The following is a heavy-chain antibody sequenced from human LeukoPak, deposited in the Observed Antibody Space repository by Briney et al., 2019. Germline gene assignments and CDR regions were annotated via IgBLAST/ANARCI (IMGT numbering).Heavy chain of an antibody. CDR1: GFTFSSYW. CDR2: IIQDGSEK. V-gene: IGHV3-7*01. CDR3: ARGLYSSSPQY. J-gene: IGHJ4*02. Sequence: GGSLRLSCAASGFTFSSYWMSWVRQAPGKGLEWVAGIIQDGSEKNYVDSVKGRFTISRDNAKSSVFLQMNSLRVEDTAVYYCARGLYSSSPQYWGQGILVTVSS. D-gene: IGHD6-13*01.